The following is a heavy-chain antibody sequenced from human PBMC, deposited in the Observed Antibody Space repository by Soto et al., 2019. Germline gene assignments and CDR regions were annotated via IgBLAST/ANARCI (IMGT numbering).Heavy chain of an antibody. D-gene: IGHD3-22*01. CDR3: AKEGTMILI. CDR2: ISYDGSNK. J-gene: IGHJ4*02. CDR1: GFTFSSYG. V-gene: IGHV3-30*18. Sequence: GGSLRLSCAASGFTFSSYGMHWVRQAPGKGLEWVAVISYDGSNKYYADSVKGRFTISRDNSKNTLYLQMNSLRAEDTAVYYCAKEGTMILIWGQGTLVTVSS.